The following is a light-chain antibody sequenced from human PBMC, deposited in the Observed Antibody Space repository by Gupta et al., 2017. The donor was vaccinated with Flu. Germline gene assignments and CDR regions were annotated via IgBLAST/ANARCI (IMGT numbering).Light chain of an antibody. CDR1: QSISSY. Sequence: DIEMTQSPSSLSASVGDRVTITCRASQSISSYLNWYQQKPGNAPKLLIYAASSLQSGVPSRFSGSGSGTDFTLTISSVQPEDFATYYCQQSYSTPWTFGQGTRVEIK. CDR2: AAS. J-gene: IGKJ1*01. V-gene: IGKV1-39*01. CDR3: QQSYSTPWT.